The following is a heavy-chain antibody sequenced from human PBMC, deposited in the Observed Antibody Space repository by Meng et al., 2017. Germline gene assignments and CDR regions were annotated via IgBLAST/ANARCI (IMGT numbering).Heavy chain of an antibody. Sequence: QGLLVQSGQGVKQPGSAVNACCKASGGTFSSDAISWVRQAPGQGLGWMGRNIPIFGTANYAQKFQGRVTITADESTSTAYMELSSLRAEDTAVYYCARRPVYSSGWYDYWGQGTLVTVSS. CDR3: ARRPVYSSGWYDY. V-gene: IGHV1-69*18. CDR1: GGTFSSDA. D-gene: IGHD6-19*01. CDR2: NIPIFGTA. J-gene: IGHJ4*02.